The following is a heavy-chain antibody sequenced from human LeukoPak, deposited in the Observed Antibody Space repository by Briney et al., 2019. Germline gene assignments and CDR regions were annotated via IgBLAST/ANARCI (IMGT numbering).Heavy chain of an antibody. CDR2: IYYSGST. J-gene: IGHJ4*02. CDR3: TRNYDSSGYTTFGY. D-gene: IGHD3-22*01. Sequence: SETLSLTCTVSDGSIRSYYWSWTRQPPGKGLEWIGNIYYSGSTNYNPSLKSRITISVDTSTNQFSLKLSSVTAADTAVYHCTRNYDSSGYTTFGYWGRGTLVTVSS. CDR1: DGSIRSYY. V-gene: IGHV4-59*01.